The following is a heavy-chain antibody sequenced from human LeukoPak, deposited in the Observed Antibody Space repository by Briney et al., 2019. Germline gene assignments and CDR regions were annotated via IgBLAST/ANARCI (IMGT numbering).Heavy chain of an antibody. CDR2: ISGSGGST. Sequence: GGSLRLSCAASGFIVNTNYMSWVRQAPGKGLEWVSAISGSGGSTYYADSVKGRFTISRDNSKNTLYLQMNSLRAEDTAVYYCAKGTLRGEYYYYGMDVWGQGTTVTVSS. V-gene: IGHV3-23*01. CDR1: GFIVNTNY. D-gene: IGHD3-10*01. CDR3: AKGTLRGEYYYYGMDV. J-gene: IGHJ6*02.